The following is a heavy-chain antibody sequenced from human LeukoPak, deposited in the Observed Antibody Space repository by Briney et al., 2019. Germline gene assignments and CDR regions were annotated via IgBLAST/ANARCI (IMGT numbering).Heavy chain of an antibody. CDR3: AREISMTTVPNGAFDY. V-gene: IGHV1-69*04. CDR2: IIPILGIA. CDR1: GGTFSSHT. Sequence: SVKVSCKASGGTFSSHTISWVRQAPGQGLEWMGRIIPILGIANYAQKFQGRVTITADKSTSTAYMELSSLRSEDTAVYYCAREISMTTVPNGAFDYWGQGTLVTVSS. D-gene: IGHD4-17*01. J-gene: IGHJ4*02.